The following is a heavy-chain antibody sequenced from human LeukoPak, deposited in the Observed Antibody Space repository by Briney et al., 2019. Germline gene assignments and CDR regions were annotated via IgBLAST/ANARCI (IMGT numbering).Heavy chain of an antibody. CDR2: IYYSGST. V-gene: IGHV4-59*01. Sequence: SETLSLTCTVSGGSISSYYWSWIRQPPGKGLEWIGYIYYSGSTNYNPSLKSRVTISVDTSKNQFSLKLSSVTAADTAVYYCARGGSSGYYYDWFDPWGQGTLVTVSS. D-gene: IGHD3-22*01. CDR3: ARGGSSGYYYDWFDP. CDR1: GGSISSYY. J-gene: IGHJ5*02.